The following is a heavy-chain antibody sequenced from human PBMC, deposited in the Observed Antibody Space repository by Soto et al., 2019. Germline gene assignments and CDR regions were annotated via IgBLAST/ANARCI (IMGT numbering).Heavy chain of an antibody. CDR2: ISGLNGNT. V-gene: IGHV1-18*01. CDR1: GYSFSTYG. CDR3: ARDLFAEDGAGYFDY. D-gene: IGHD2-21*01. J-gene: IGHJ4*02. Sequence: QVHLVQSGVEVKKPGASVKVSCKASGYSFSTYGISWVRQAPGQGLEWMGWISGLNGNTNYARNLEGRVIMTKDTSRSTAEVVRRSLGFAYAALYYCARDLFAEDGAGYFDYWSQGALVTLSS.